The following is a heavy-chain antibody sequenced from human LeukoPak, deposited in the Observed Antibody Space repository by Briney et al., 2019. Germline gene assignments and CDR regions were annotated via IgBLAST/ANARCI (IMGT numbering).Heavy chain of an antibody. D-gene: IGHD3-22*01. Sequence: GASVKVSCKASGYTFTSYDINWVRQATGHGLEWMGWMNPNSGNTGYAQKFQGRVTMTRNTSISTAYMELSSLRSEDTAVYYCARGGYYYDSSGYYARYYYYYMDVWGKGTTVTVSS. CDR2: MNPNSGNT. J-gene: IGHJ6*03. V-gene: IGHV1-8*01. CDR3: ARGGYYYDSSGYYARYYYYYMDV. CDR1: GYTFTSYD.